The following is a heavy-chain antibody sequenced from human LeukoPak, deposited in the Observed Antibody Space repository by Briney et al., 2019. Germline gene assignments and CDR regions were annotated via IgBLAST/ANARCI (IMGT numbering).Heavy chain of an antibody. D-gene: IGHD5-18*01. CDR1: GFTFRSYW. CDR2: IKEDGSEK. V-gene: IGHV3-7*05. J-gene: IGHJ6*01. CDR3: ARGGYSYTWPPSYYYGMDV. Sequence: PGGSLRLSCAASGFTFRSYWMSWVRQAPGKGLEWVANIKEDGSEKYYVDSVKGRFTISRDNAKNSLYLQMNSLRAEDTAVYYCARGGYSYTWPPSYYYGMDVWGQGTTVTASS.